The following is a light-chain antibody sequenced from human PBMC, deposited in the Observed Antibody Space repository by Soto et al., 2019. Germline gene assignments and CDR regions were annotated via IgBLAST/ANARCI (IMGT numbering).Light chain of an antibody. V-gene: IGKV3-11*01. CDR1: QSVSTY. CDR2: DAS. Sequence: EIVLTQSPATLSLSPGERATLSCRASQSVSTYLAWYQQKPGQAPRRLIYDASNRATGIPARFSGSGSGTDFTLTISSLEPEDFAVYYCQQYGSSPWTFGQGTKVDIK. J-gene: IGKJ1*01. CDR3: QQYGSSPWT.